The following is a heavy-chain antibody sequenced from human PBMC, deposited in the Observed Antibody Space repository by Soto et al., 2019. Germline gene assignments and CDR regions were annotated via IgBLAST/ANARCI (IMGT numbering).Heavy chain of an antibody. Sequence: VQLVESGGGVVQPGRSLRLSCAASGFTFSTYGMHWVRQAPGKGLEWVAVIWYDGSNQHYADSVKGRFTISRDNSKNTLYLQMNSLRAEDTAVYYCARDLRKTYDFDYWGQGTLVTVSS. CDR2: IWYDGSNQ. CDR3: ARDLRKTYDFDY. V-gene: IGHV3-33*01. D-gene: IGHD3-9*01. J-gene: IGHJ4*02. CDR1: GFTFSTYG.